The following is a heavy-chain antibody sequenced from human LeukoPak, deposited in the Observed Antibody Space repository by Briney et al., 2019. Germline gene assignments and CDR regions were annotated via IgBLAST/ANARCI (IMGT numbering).Heavy chain of an antibody. Sequence: SGGSLRLSCATSGFTSTNYWMTWVRQAPGMGLEWVANIKHDGSESYYLDSVRGRFTISRDSARRSVYLQMNSLRVEDTAVYYCAICPGMAVAGGYWGRGTRVTVSS. CDR3: AICPGMAVAGGY. CDR1: GFTSTNYW. D-gene: IGHD6-19*01. V-gene: IGHV3-7*01. J-gene: IGHJ4*02. CDR2: IKHDGSES.